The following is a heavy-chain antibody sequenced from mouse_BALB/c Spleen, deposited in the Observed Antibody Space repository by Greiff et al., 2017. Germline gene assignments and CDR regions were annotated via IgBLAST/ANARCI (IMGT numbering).Heavy chain of an antibody. CDR3: TGDYDDGGDWYFDV. V-gene: IGHV1-19*01. CDR1: GYTFTDYY. Sequence: EVKLVESGPELVKPGASVKMSCKASGYTFTDYYMDWVKQSHGESFEWIGRVNPYNGGTSYNQKFKGKATLTVDKSSSTAYMELNSLTSEDSAVYYCTGDYDDGGDWYFDVWGAGTTVTVSS. CDR2: VNPYNGGT. J-gene: IGHJ1*01. D-gene: IGHD2-4*01.